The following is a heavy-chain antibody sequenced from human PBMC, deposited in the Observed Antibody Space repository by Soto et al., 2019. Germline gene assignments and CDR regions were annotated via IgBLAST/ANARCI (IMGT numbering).Heavy chain of an antibody. CDR3: GRHLKWGYYYGMDV. D-gene: IGHD1-26*01. CDR2: IYYSGST. Sequence: PSETLSLTCTVSGGSISSYYWSWIRQPPGKGLEWIGYIYYSGSTNYNPSLKSRVTISVDTSKNQFSLKLSSVTAADTAVYYCGRHLKWGYYYGMDVWGQGTTVTVS. V-gene: IGHV4-59*08. CDR1: GGSISSYY. J-gene: IGHJ6*02.